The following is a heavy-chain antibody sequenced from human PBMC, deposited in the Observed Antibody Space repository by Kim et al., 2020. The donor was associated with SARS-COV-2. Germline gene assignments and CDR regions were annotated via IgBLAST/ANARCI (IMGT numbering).Heavy chain of an antibody. CDR1: GGSVSSQNW. J-gene: IGHJ4*02. Sequence: SETLSLTCAVSGGSVSSQNWWSWVRQPPGKGLEWIGEIHHSGNFNYNPSLKSRVTISVDKSKDQFSLKLNSVTAADTAVYYCASGIAVAGTEFDFWGQGTLVTVSS. D-gene: IGHD6-19*01. V-gene: IGHV4-4*02. CDR3: ASGIAVAGTEFDF. CDR2: IHHSGNF.